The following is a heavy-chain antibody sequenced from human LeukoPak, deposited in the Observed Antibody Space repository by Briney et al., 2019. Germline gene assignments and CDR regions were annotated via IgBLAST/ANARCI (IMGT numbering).Heavy chain of an antibody. Sequence: PGGSLRLSCAASGFTFSRYWMNWVRQAPGKGLVWVSRINTDGSSTMYADSVRGRFTISRDNAKNSLYLQMNSLRAEDTAVYYCARPAAAIPPYWGQGTLVTVSS. V-gene: IGHV3-74*03. J-gene: IGHJ4*02. CDR3: ARPAAAIPPY. D-gene: IGHD6-13*01. CDR2: INTDGSST. CDR1: GFTFSRYW.